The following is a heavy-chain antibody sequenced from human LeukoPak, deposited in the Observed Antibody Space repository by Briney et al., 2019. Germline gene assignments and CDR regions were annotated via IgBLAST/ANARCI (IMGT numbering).Heavy chain of an antibody. D-gene: IGHD3-22*01. CDR1: GYTFTGYY. CDR3: ARVSRDSSGYYIDY. J-gene: IGHJ4*02. Sequence: ASVKVSCKASGYTFTGYYMHWVRQAPGQGLEWMGRINPNGGGTNYAQKFQGRVTMTRDTSISTAYMELSRLRSDDTAVYYCARVSRDSSGYYIDYWGQGTLVTVS. V-gene: IGHV1-2*06. CDR2: INPNGGGT.